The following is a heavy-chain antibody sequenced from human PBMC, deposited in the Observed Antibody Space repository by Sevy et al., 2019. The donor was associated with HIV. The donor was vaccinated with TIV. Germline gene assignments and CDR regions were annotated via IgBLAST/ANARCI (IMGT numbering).Heavy chain of an antibody. CDR3: AKDLYSSSSFQFDY. J-gene: IGHJ4*02. CDR2: ISGSGGST. CDR1: GFTFSSYA. V-gene: IGHV3-23*01. D-gene: IGHD6-6*01. Sequence: GGSLRLSCAASGFTFSSYAMSWVRQAPGKGLEWVSAISGSGGSTYYADSVKGRFSISRDNSKNRLYLQMNSLGAEDTAVDYCAKDLYSSSSFQFDYWGQGTLVTVSS.